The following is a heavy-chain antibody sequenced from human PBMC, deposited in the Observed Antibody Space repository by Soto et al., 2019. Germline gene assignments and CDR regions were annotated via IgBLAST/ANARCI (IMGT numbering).Heavy chain of an antibody. D-gene: IGHD3-3*01. Sequence: PGGSLRLSCAASGFTFSSYAMSWVRQAPGKGLEWVSAISGSGGSTYYADSVKGRFTISRDNSKNTLYLQMNSLRAEDTAVYYCAKATYDFWSGYPILPGMDVWGQGTTVTVSS. J-gene: IGHJ6*02. CDR3: AKATYDFWSGYPILPGMDV. CDR2: ISGSGGST. V-gene: IGHV3-23*01. CDR1: GFTFSSYA.